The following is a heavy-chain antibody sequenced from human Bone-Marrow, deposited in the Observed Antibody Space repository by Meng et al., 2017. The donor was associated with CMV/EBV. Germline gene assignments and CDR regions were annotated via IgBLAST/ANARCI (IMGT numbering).Heavy chain of an antibody. CDR3: AKDAVLDY. D-gene: IGHD6-6*01. CDR1: GFTFSSYW. CDR2: IKQDGSEK. Sequence: GESLKISCAASGFTFSSYWMSWVRQAPGKGLEWVANIKQDGSEKYYVDSVKGRFTISRDNAKNSLYLQMNSLRAEDTAVYYCAKDAVLDYWGQGTLVTVSS. V-gene: IGHV3-7*01. J-gene: IGHJ4*02.